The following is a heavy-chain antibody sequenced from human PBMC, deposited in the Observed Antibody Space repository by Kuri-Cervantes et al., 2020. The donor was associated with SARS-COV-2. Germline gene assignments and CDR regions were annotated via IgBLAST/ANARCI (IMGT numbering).Heavy chain of an antibody. Sequence: GESLKISCAASGFTFSSYAMHWVRQAPGKGLEWVAVISYDGSNKYYADSVKGRFTISRDNSKNTLYLQMNSLRAEDTAVYYCAKDLYLIGFGGLEFDYWGQGTLVTVSS. V-gene: IGHV3-30-3*01. CDR1: GFTFSSYA. CDR3: AKDLYLIGFGGLEFDY. J-gene: IGHJ4*02. CDR2: ISYDGSNK. D-gene: IGHD3-10*01.